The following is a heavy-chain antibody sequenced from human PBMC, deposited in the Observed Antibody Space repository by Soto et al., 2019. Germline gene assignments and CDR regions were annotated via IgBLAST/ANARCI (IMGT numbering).Heavy chain of an antibody. J-gene: IGHJ4*02. CDR2: ISYDGSNK. CDR1: GFTFSSYG. D-gene: IGHD3-3*02. Sequence: QVPLVESGGGVVQPGRSLRLSCAASGFTFSSYGMHWVRQAPGKGLEWVAVISYDGSNKYYADSVKGRFTISRDNSKNTLYLQMNSLRAEDTAVYYCAKDRTTGLVFSNDLDYWGQGTLVTVS. CDR3: AKDRTTGLVFSNDLDY. V-gene: IGHV3-30*18.